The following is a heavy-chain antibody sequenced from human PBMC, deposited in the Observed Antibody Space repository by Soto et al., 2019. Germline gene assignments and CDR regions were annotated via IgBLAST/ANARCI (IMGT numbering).Heavy chain of an antibody. CDR2: INHSGST. CDR3: ARETYGDYVGYFDP. J-gene: IGHJ5*02. V-gene: IGHV4-34*01. Sequence: SETLSLTCAVYGGSFSGYYWSWIRQPPGKGLEWIGEINHSGSTNYNPSLKSRVTISVDTSKNQFSLKLSSVTAADTAVYYCARETYGDYVGYFDPWGQGIQVT. CDR1: GGSFSGYY. D-gene: IGHD4-17*01.